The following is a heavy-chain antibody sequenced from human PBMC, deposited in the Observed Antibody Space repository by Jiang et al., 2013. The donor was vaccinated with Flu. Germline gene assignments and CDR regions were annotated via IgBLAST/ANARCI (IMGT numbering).Heavy chain of an antibody. J-gene: IGHJ4*02. CDR1: GYTFTSYG. V-gene: IGHV1-18*04. Sequence: SGAEVKKPGASVNVSCKASGYTFTSYGITWVRQAPGQGLEWMGWVNTYNGKTNYAQKLQGRVSMTTDTSTNTAYMELKSLRSDDTAVYYCARGPGERGSYFDNWGQGTLVTVSS. CDR3: ARGPGERGSYFDN. CDR2: VNTYNGKT. D-gene: IGHD3-10*01.